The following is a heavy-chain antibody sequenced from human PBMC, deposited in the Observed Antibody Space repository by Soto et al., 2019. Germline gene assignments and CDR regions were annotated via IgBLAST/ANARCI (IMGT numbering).Heavy chain of an antibody. CDR3: AREDVDTAMVMYYAFAA. CDR1: AGLPRSGGNL. Sequence: SQTLPHRWTVSAGLPRSGGNLWCWLRQHPGKCLEWIGYIYYSGSTYYNPSLKSRVTISVDTSKNQFSLKLSSVTAADTAVYYCAREDVDTAMVMYYAFAAWGQGTMGT. D-gene: IGHD5-18*01. CDR2: IYYSGST. V-gene: IGHV4-31*02. J-gene: IGHJ6*02.